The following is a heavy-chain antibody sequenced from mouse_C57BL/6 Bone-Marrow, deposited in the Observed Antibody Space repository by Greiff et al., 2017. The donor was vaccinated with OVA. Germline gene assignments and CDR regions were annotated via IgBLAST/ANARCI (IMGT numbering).Heavy chain of an antibody. CDR3: ARDPSFAY. CDR2: ISDGGSYT. V-gene: IGHV5-4*01. CDR1: GFTFSSYA. J-gene: IGHJ3*01. Sequence: DVKLVESGGGLVKPGGSLKLSCAASGFTFSSYAMSWVRQTPEKRLEWVATISDGGSYTYYPDNVKGRFTISRDNAKNNLYLQMSHLKSEDTAMYYCARDPSFAYWGQGTPVTVSA.